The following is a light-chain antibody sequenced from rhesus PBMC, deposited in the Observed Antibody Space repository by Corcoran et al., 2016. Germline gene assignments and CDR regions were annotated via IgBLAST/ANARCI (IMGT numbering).Light chain of an antibody. J-gene: IGKJ4*01. Sequence: DIQMTQSPSPLSASVGDRVTITCRASQGISSYLAWYQQKPGKFPKLLIYRASKFQSGVPSRFSGSGSLTDFTLTISNLPPEASAAYYCQHSYDIPLTFGGGTKVEFK. CDR2: RAS. CDR3: QHSYDIPLT. CDR1: QGISSY. V-gene: IGKV1-25*01.